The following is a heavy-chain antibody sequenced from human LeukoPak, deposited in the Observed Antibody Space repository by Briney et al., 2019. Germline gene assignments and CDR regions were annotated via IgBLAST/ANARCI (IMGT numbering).Heavy chain of an antibody. CDR2: IYPRDGST. J-gene: IGHJ4*02. Sequence: ASVKVSCKASRYTFTNNYLHWVRQAPGQGLEWMGMIYPRDGSTSYAQNFQGRGTVTGDTSTTTVHMELRGLRSEDTAVYYCARDQEGFDYWGQGTVVTVSS. CDR3: ARDQEGFDY. V-gene: IGHV1-46*01. CDR1: RYTFTNNY.